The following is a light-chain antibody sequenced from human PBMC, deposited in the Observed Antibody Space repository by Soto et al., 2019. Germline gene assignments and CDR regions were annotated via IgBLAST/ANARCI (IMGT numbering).Light chain of an antibody. CDR3: QQYGKSSWT. V-gene: IGKV3-15*01. Sequence: ISQSPVTLSVYPGERVTLSCRASQAISNNLAWYQQKPGQAPRLLIYGASTRATGIPARFSGSGSGTEFTLTISRLEPEDFAVYYCQQYGKSSWTFGQGTKVDIK. CDR1: QAISNN. CDR2: GAS. J-gene: IGKJ1*01.